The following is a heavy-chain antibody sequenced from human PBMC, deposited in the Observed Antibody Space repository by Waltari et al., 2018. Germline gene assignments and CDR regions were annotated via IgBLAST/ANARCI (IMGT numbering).Heavy chain of an antibody. J-gene: IGHJ5*02. CDR1: GGSISSHY. D-gene: IGHD3-3*01. CDR3: ARGVDDFWSGYYSWFDP. Sequence: QVQLQESGPGLVKPSETLSLTCTVSGGSISSHYWSWIRQPPGKGLEWIGYIHYSGSTNYNPSLKSRVTISVDTSKNQFSLKLSSVTAADTAVYYCARGVDDFWSGYYSWFDPWGQGTLVTVSS. V-gene: IGHV4-59*11. CDR2: IHYSGST.